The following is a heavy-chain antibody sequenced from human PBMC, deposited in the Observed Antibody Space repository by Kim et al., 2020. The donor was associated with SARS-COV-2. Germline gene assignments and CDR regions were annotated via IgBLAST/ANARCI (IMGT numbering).Heavy chain of an antibody. CDR1: GYTFTSSG. Sequence: ASVKVSCKASGYTFTSSGIIWVRQAPGQGLEWMGWISAYSGNTNYAQNHQGRVTMTTDRATSTGDMEVRSLRTDDTAVYYCARTTGRGYDPGDYWGQGTLVTVSS. CDR2: ISAYSGNT. J-gene: IGHJ4*02. CDR3: ARTTGRGYDPGDY. V-gene: IGHV1-18*01. D-gene: IGHD5-12*01.